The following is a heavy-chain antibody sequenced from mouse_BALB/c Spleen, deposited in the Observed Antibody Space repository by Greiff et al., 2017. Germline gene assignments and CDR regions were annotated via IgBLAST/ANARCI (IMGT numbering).Heavy chain of an antibody. CDR3: ARDRRGGFAY. J-gene: IGHJ3*01. Sequence: EVQGVESGGGLVKPGGSLKLSCAASGFTFSDYCMYWVRQTPEKRLEWVATISDGGSYTYYPDSVKGRFTISRDNAKNNLYLQMSSLKSEDTAMYYCARDRRGGFAYWGQGTLVTVSA. CDR2: ISDGGSYT. CDR1: GFTFSDYC. D-gene: IGHD1-1*02. V-gene: IGHV5-4*02.